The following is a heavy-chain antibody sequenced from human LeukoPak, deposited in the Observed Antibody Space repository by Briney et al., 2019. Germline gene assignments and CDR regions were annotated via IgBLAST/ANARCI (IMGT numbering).Heavy chain of an antibody. CDR1: GFTFSSFG. Sequence: GGSLRLSCAASGFTFSSFGMSWVRQAPGKGLEWVSGIKNSGVNTYYADSVKGRFTISRDNSKNTLYLQMNSLRAEDTAVYYCAKGQQGFDYWGQGTLVTVSS. V-gene: IGHV3-23*01. J-gene: IGHJ4*02. CDR2: IKNSGVNT. CDR3: AKGQQGFDY. D-gene: IGHD1-1*01.